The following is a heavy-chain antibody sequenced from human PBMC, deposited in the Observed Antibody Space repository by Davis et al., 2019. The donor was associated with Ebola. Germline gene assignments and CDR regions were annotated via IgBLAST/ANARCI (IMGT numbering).Heavy chain of an antibody. CDR2: IWYDGSNK. J-gene: IGHJ5*02. D-gene: IGHD2-8*01. Sequence: GESLKISCVASGFTFKDAWLSWVRQAPGKGLEWVAVIWYDGSNKYYTDSVKGRFTISRDNSKNTLYLQMNSLRAEDTAVYYCAKGPSTQYCTNGICYTDWFDPWGQGTLVTVSS. V-gene: IGHV3-30*02. CDR1: GFTFKDAW. CDR3: AKGPSTQYCTNGICYTDWFDP.